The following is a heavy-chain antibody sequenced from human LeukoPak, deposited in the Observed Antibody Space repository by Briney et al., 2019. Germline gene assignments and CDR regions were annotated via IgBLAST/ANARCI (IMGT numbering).Heavy chain of an antibody. CDR1: GFTLSSYR. J-gene: IGHJ4*02. Sequence: GGSLRLSCAASGFTLSSYRMSWVRQAPGKGLEWVANIKQDGSDKYYVDSVKGRFTISRDNAKNSLYLQMNSLRAEDTAVYYCAREGGLHYWGQGTLVTVSS. CDR3: AREGGLHY. V-gene: IGHV3-7*01. CDR2: IKQDGSDK.